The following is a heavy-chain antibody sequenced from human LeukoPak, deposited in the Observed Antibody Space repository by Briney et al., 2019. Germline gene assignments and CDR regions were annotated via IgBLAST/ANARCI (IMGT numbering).Heavy chain of an antibody. J-gene: IGHJ4*02. Sequence: GGSLRLSFAASGFTFSSYGMHWVRQAPGKGLEWVAVISYDGSNKYYADSVKGRFTISRDNSKNTLYLQMNSLRAEDTAVYYCAKAEANYYDSSGPPAPGYWGQGTLVTVSS. D-gene: IGHD3-22*01. CDR1: GFTFSSYG. CDR3: AKAEANYYDSSGPPAPGY. V-gene: IGHV3-30*18. CDR2: ISYDGSNK.